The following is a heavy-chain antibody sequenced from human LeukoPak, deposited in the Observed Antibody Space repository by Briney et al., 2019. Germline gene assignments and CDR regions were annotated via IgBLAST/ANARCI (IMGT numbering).Heavy chain of an antibody. D-gene: IGHD3-10*01. V-gene: IGHV1-69*01. CDR2: IIPIFGTA. CDR3: ARDSGVLRFGELLRN. J-gene: IGHJ4*02. CDR1: GGTFSSYA. Sequence: SVKVSCKASGGTFSSYAISWVRQAPGQRLEWMGVIIPIFGTANYAQKFQGRVTITADESTSTAYMELSSLRSEDTAVYYCARDSGVLRFGELLRNWGQGTLVTVSS.